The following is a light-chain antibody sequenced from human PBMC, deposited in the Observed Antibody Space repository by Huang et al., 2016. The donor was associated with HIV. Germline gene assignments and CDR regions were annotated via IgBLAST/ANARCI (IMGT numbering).Light chain of an antibody. V-gene: IGKV3-20*01. J-gene: IGKJ2*01. CDR2: GAS. CDR1: QSVSSSY. Sequence: EIVLTQSPGTLSLSPGERATLSCRASQSVSSSYLAWYQQKPGQAPRLLSYGASSRATGIPDRFSGSGSGTDFTLTINRLEPEDFAVYYCQQYGSSPGYTFGQGTKLEIK. CDR3: QQYGSSPGYT.